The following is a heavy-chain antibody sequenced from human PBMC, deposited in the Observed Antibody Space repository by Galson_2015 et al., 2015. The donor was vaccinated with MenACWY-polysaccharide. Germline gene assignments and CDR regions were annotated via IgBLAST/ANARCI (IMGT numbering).Heavy chain of an antibody. D-gene: IGHD1-26*01. CDR3: ARSGRMDA. CDR2: IKKDGTEK. CDR1: GFIFSGYW. J-gene: IGHJ6*02. V-gene: IGHV3-7*01. Sequence: SLRLSCAASGFIFSGYWMTWVRQAPGKGLEWVANIKKDGTEKYYTGSVKGRFTISRDNAKNSLDLQMDSLRAEDTATYYCARSGRMDASGHASAVTVSS.